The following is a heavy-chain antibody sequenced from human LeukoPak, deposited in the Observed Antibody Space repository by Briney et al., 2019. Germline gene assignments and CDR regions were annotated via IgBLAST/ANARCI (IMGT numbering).Heavy chain of an antibody. CDR1: GFSFSTYA. V-gene: IGHV3-23*01. CDR3: VNKVLSLSDS. D-gene: IGHD2-8*01. J-gene: IGHJ4*02. Sequence: GGSLRLSCAASGFSFSTYAMTWVRQAPGKGLEWVSGISVSGGSTYYADSVKGRFTISRDNSKNTLYLQMNSLRAEDTAVYHCVNKVLSLSDSWGQGTLVTVSS. CDR2: ISVSGGST.